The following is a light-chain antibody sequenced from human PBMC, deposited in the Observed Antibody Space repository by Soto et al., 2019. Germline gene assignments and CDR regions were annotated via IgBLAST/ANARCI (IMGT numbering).Light chain of an antibody. CDR1: QSITSTY. Sequence: EIVLTQSPGTPSLSPGERATPSCRASQSITSTYSAWYQQKPGQPPRVIIYSTSTRATGVPDRFSGSGSGTDFTLTISRLEPEDFAVYYCQQYGGSWTFGQGTKVEIK. J-gene: IGKJ1*01. CDR3: QQYGGSWT. CDR2: STS. V-gene: IGKV3-20*01.